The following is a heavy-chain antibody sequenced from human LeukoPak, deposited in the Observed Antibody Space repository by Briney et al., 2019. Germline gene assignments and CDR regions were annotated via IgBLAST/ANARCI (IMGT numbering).Heavy chain of an antibody. J-gene: IGHJ4*02. V-gene: IGHV3-23*01. CDR3: TKDIAAAVPYYFDY. D-gene: IGHD6-13*01. CDR1: GFTFSSYA. CDR2: ISGSGGDR. Sequence: GGSLRLSCGASGFTFSSYAMSWVRQAPGKGLEWVSVISGSGGDRHYADSVKGRFTISRDNPKNTLYLQMTSLRVDDTAVYYCTKDIAAAVPYYFDYWGQGTLVTVSS.